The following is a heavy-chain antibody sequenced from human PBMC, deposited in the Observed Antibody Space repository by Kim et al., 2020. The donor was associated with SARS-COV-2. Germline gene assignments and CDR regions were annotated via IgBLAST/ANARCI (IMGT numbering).Heavy chain of an antibody. J-gene: IGHJ5*02. V-gene: IGHV3-33*01. Sequence: ADSVNGRFTISRDNSTNTLYLQMNSLRAEDTAVYYCAREAAAGMVDWFDPWGQGTLVTVSS. CDR3: AREAAAGMVDWFDP. D-gene: IGHD6-13*01.